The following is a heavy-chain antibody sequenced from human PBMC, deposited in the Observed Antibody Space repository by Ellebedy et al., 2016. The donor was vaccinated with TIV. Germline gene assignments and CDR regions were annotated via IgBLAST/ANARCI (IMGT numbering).Heavy chain of an antibody. CDR3: AWTQYSSGWYPQSYYGMDV. CDR2: IIPIFGTA. J-gene: IGHJ6*02. CDR1: GYTFTSYY. Sequence: ASVKVSCKASGYTFTSYYMHWVRQAPGQGLEWMGGIIPIFGTANYAQKFQGRVTITADESTSTAYMELRSLRSDDTAVYYCAWTQYSSGWYPQSYYGMDVWGQGTTVTVSS. D-gene: IGHD6-19*01. V-gene: IGHV1-69*13.